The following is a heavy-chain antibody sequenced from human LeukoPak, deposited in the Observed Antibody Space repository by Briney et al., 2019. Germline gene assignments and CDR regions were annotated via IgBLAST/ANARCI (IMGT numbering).Heavy chain of an antibody. V-gene: IGHV3-21*01. Sequence: GGSLRLSCAASGFTFSSYSMNWVRQAPGKGLEWVSSISSSSSYKYYADSVKGRFTISRDNAKNSLYLQMNSLRAEDTAVYYCARRGSGLPFDYWGQGTLVTVSS. CDR3: ARRGSGLPFDY. CDR1: GFTFSSYS. CDR2: ISSSSSYK. D-gene: IGHD2-15*01. J-gene: IGHJ4*02.